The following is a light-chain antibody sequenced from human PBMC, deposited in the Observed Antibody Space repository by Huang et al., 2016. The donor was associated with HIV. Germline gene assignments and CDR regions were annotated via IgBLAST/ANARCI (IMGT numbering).Light chain of an antibody. CDR1: QDIRDD. Sequence: AIQVTQSPSSLSASIGDRVIITCRASQDIRDDLGWYQQKPGKAPKRLIYDASNLQRGVPSRFSGSGSGTDFTLTISGLQPEDFATYYCLQDFNYPYTFGQGTKLEIK. CDR2: DAS. CDR3: LQDFNYPYT. J-gene: IGKJ2*01. V-gene: IGKV1-6*01.